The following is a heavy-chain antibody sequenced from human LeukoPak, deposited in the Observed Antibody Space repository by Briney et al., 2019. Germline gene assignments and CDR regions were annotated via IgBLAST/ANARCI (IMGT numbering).Heavy chain of an antibody. Sequence: SVKVSCKASGGTFSSYAISWVRQAPGQGLEWMGRIIPILGIANYAQKFQGRVTITADKSTSTAYVELSSLRSEDTAVYYCARLNEQSGSGWFDPWGQGTLVTVSS. D-gene: IGHD6-19*01. V-gene: IGHV1-69*04. CDR2: IIPILGIA. CDR1: GGTFSSYA. CDR3: ARLNEQSGSGWFDP. J-gene: IGHJ5*02.